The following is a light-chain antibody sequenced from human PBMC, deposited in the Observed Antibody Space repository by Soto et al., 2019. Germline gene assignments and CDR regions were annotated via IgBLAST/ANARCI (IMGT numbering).Light chain of an antibody. CDR1: SSDVGGYNY. Sequence: QSALTQPASVSGSPGQSITISCTGTSSDVGGYNYVSWYQQHPGKAPKLMIYDVSNRPSGVSNRFSGSKSGNTASLTISGLQAEDEADYYCSSYTSSSTLVVFGGGTQRT. V-gene: IGLV2-14*01. J-gene: IGLJ2*01. CDR3: SSYTSSSTLVV. CDR2: DVS.